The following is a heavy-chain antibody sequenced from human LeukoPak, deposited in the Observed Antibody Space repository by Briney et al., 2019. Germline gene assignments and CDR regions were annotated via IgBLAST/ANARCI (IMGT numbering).Heavy chain of an antibody. CDR1: GFTFSNYW. V-gene: IGHV3-74*01. CDR2: INTDGSST. D-gene: IGHD6-6*01. CDR3: ARGYSSSYRIDY. Sequence: PGGSLRLSCAASGFTFSNYWMHWVRQAPGKGLVWVSRINTDGSSTTYADSVKGRFTIPRDNAKNTLYLQMNSLSAEDTAVYYCARGYSSSYRIDYWGQGTLVTVSS. J-gene: IGHJ4*02.